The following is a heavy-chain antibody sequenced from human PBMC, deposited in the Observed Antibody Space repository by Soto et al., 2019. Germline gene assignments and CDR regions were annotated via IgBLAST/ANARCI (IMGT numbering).Heavy chain of an antibody. V-gene: IGHV1-18*01. CDR3: ALSSGWLPGGFDY. Sequence: QVQLVQSGAEVKKPGASVKVSCKASGYTFTSYGISWVRQAPGQGLEWMGWISAYNGNTNYAQKLQGRVTMTTGTSMSTAYRELRSLRSDDTAVYYCALSSGWLPGGFDYWGQGTLVTVSS. CDR2: ISAYNGNT. CDR1: GYTFTSYG. D-gene: IGHD6-19*01. J-gene: IGHJ4*02.